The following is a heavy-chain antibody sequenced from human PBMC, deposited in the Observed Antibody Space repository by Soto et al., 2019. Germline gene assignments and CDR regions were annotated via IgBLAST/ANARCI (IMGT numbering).Heavy chain of an antibody. CDR3: ARGYVGIAVAGPAYGMDV. Sequence: PSETLSLTCAGYGGSFSGNYWCWIRQPPGKGLEWIGEINHSGSTNYKPALKSRVTISADTPKKQFSLKLRSVTAADTAVYYCARGYVGIAVAGPAYGMDVWGQGTTVTVSS. CDR2: INHSGST. J-gene: IGHJ6*02. V-gene: IGHV4-34*01. CDR1: GGSFSGNY. D-gene: IGHD6-19*01.